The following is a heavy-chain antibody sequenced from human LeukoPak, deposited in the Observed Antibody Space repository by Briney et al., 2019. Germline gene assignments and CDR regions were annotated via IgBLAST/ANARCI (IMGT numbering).Heavy chain of an antibody. CDR1: EFTFSNYA. V-gene: IGHV3-23*01. D-gene: IGHD5-18*01. J-gene: IGHJ4*02. CDR2: INNSGVHT. Sequence: PGGSLRFSCEASEFTFSNYAMSWVRQAPGKGLEWVSIINNSGVHTSYADSVKGRFTISRDNSKNTLYLQMNSLRAEDTAVYYCAKAAYNYGPFDYWGQGTLVLVSS. CDR3: AKAAYNYGPFDY.